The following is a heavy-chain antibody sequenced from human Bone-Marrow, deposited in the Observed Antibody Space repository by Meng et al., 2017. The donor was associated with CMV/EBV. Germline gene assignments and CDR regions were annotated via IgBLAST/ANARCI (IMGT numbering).Heavy chain of an antibody. D-gene: IGHD2-2*01. CDR3: ASGGFVVVPAAMYWFDP. J-gene: IGHJ5*02. CDR1: GYSISSGYY. Sequence: SETLSLTCTVSGYSISSGYYWGWIRQPPGKGLEWIGSIYPSGSTYYNPSLKSRVTISVDTSKNQFSLKLSSVTAADTAVYYCASGGFVVVPAAMYWFDPWGQGTLVTVSS. CDR2: IYPSGST. V-gene: IGHV4-38-2*02.